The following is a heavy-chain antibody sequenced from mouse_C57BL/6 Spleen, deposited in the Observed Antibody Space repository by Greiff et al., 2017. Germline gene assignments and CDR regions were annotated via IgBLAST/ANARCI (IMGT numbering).Heavy chain of an antibody. CDR1: GYSITSGYD. J-gene: IGHJ1*03. Sequence: ESGPGMVKPSQSLSLTCTVTGYSITSGYDWHWIRHFPGNKLEWMGYISYSGSTNYNPSLKSRISITHDTSKNHFFLKLNSVTTEDTATYYCARDHPTVVEGWYFDVWGTGTTVTVSS. CDR3: ARDHPTVVEGWYFDV. CDR2: ISYSGST. V-gene: IGHV3-1*01. D-gene: IGHD1-1*01.